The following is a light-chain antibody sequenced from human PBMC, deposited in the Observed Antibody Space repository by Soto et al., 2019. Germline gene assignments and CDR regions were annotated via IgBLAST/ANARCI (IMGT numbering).Light chain of an antibody. CDR2: AAI. J-gene: IGKJ2*01. V-gene: IGKV1-39*01. CDR3: HQSYSAPLT. CDR1: QNRLTY. Sequence: DIQMTQAPSSLSASVGDRVTITCRASQNRLTYLNGYQQRPGKAPKFLIYAAISVQDGVPSRFSGSESGTEFNLTINNLQREDSASYYCHQSYSAPLTFGQGTNLEIK.